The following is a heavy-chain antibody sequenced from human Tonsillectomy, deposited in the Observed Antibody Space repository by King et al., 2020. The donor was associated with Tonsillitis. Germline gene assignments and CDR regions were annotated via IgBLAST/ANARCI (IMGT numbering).Heavy chain of an antibody. CDR2: IIPILGIA. Sequence: VQLVESVAEVKKPGSSGKVSCKASGGTFSSFAISGVRQAPGQGREWMGRIIPILGIANYAQKFQCRVTITADKSTSTAYMELGSLRSDDTAVYYCARGGFGVAGSAAFDIWGQGTMVTVSS. J-gene: IGHJ3*02. D-gene: IGHD6-19*01. CDR3: ARGGFGVAGSAAFDI. V-gene: IGHV1-69*09. CDR1: GGTFSSFA.